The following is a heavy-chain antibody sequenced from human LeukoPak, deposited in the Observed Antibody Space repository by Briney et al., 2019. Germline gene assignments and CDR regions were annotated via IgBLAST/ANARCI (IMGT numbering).Heavy chain of an antibody. Sequence: GGSLRLSCAASGFTFSGYAMSSVRQAPGKGLEWVSAISGSGGSTYYADSVKGRFTISRDNSKNTLYLQMNSLRAEDTAVYYCARDIVVVVAATPGYFDYWGQGTLVTVSS. D-gene: IGHD2-15*01. CDR3: ARDIVVVVAATPGYFDY. CDR2: ISGSGGST. CDR1: GFTFSGYA. J-gene: IGHJ4*02. V-gene: IGHV3-23*01.